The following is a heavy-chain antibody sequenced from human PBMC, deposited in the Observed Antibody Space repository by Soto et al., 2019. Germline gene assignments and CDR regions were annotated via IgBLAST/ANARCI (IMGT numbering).Heavy chain of an antibody. V-gene: IGHV3-30*14. D-gene: IGHD5-12*01. J-gene: IGHJ4*02. CDR1: GFTFSSYA. CDR3: ASRPKLATITTVSWPLDF. Sequence: AGGSLRLSCAASGFTFSSYAMHWVRQAPGKGLEWVAVISYGGSNKYYADSVKGRFTISRDNSKNTLFLQMNSLRAEDTAVYYCASRPKLATITTVSWPLDFWGQGTLVTVSS. CDR2: ISYGGSNK.